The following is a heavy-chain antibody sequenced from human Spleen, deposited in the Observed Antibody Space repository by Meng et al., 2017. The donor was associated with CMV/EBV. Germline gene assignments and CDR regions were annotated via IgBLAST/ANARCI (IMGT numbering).Heavy chain of an antibody. J-gene: IGHJ5*02. CDR1: SVGCGGCF. Sequence: SVGCGGCFWTWIRQPPGKGLEWIGYVSYAGNTQYNPSLMNRVTMSLDTTRDQFSLRLNSVIAADTAVYYCARSSGRRMTSYNYFDPWGQGALVTVSS. D-gene: IGHD3-10*01. V-gene: IGHV4-61*08. CDR3: ARSSGRRMTSYNYFDP. CDR2: VSYAGNT.